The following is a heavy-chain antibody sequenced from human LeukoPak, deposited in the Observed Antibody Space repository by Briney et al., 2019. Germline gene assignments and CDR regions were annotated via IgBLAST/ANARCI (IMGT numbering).Heavy chain of an antibody. CDR3: ARDPRGPYCSSTSCSPADAFDI. V-gene: IGHV3-30*04. J-gene: IGHJ3*02. CDR1: GFTFSSYA. CDR2: ISYDGSNK. Sequence: GGSLRLSCAASGFTFSSYAMHWVRQAPGKGLEWVAVISYDGSNKYYADSVKGRFTISRDNSKNTLYLQMNSLRAEDTAVYYCARDPRGPYCSSTSCSPADAFDIWGQGTMVTVSS. D-gene: IGHD2-2*01.